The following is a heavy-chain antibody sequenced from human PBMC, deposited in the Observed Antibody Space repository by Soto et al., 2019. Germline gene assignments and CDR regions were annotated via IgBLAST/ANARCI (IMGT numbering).Heavy chain of an antibody. V-gene: IGHV1-24*01. CDR2: FDPEDGET. J-gene: IGHJ6*02. CDR3: ATALQPEKNWGYYYYGMDV. D-gene: IGHD7-27*01. CDR1: GYTLTELS. Sequence: AASVKVSCKVSGYTLTELSMHWVRQAPGKGLEWMGGFDPEDGETIYAQKFQGRVTMTEDTSTDTAYMELSSLRSEDTAVYYCATALQPEKNWGYYYYGMDVWGQGTTVTVSS.